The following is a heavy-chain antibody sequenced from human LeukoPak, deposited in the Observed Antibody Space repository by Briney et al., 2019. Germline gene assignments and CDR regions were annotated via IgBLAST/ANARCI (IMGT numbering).Heavy chain of an antibody. V-gene: IGHV4-30-2*05. CDR3: ARVSDMRYFDY. J-gene: IGHJ4*02. CDR1: GGSISSGGYS. Sequence: PSETLSLTCAVSGGSISSGGYSWSWIRQPPGKGLEWIGYIYHSGSTYYNPSLKSRVTISVDTSKNQFSLKLSSVTAADTAVYYCARVSDMRYFDYWGQGTLVTVSS. D-gene: IGHD3-9*01. CDR2: IYHSGST.